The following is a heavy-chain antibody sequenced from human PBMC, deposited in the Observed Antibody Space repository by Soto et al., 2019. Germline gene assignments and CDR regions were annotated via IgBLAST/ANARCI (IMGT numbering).Heavy chain of an antibody. J-gene: IGHJ4*02. CDR3: ARDRASSYYDFWSGYRTSPGYFDY. D-gene: IGHD3-3*01. Sequence: SVTVALSCTVSVGSMISYYWSWMRHPPGKGLEWVGYISYSGSTNSTPSLKSRVTISVDTSKNQFSLKLSSVTAADTAVYYCARDRASSYYDFWSGYRTSPGYFDYWGQGTLVTVSS. V-gene: IGHV4-59*01. CDR2: ISYSGST. CDR1: VGSMISYY.